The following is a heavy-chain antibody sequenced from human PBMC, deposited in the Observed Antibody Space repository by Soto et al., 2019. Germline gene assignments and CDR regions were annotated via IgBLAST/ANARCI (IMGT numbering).Heavy chain of an antibody. CDR2: ISSKGVGT. V-gene: IGHV3-64*01. J-gene: IGHJ6*03. Sequence: EVQLAESGGGLAQPGGSLRLSCAASGFTLSRYAMDWVRQAPGKGLEYVSGISSKGVGTYYANSVQGRFTISRDNSKDTVYLQMGSLRTEDMAVYYCARRARPDFYYMDVWGKGTTVTVSS. CDR1: GFTLSRYA. D-gene: IGHD6-6*01. CDR3: ARRARPDFYYMDV.